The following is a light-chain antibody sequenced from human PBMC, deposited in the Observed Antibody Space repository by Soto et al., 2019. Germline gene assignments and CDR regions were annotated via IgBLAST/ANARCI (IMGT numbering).Light chain of an antibody. Sequence: DIVMTQSPDSLAVSLGERATINCKSSQSVLSSSNNKNYLAWYQQKPGQPPKLLIYWASTRESGVPDRFSGSGSGTDFTLTIGSLQAEDVAVYYCQQYFITPITFGQGTRLEIK. J-gene: IGKJ5*01. CDR3: QQYFITPIT. V-gene: IGKV4-1*01. CDR2: WAS. CDR1: QSVLSSSNNKNY.